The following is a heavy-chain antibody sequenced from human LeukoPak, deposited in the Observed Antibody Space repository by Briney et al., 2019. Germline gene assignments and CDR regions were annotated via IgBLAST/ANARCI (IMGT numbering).Heavy chain of an antibody. CDR1: GYSIISGYY. Sequence: SETLSLTCTVSGYSIISGYYWGWIRPPPGKGLEWIGSIYHSGSTYYNPSLKSRVTISVDTSKNQFSLKLSSVTAAGTAVYYCARDGYYDSSGYSPTSAFDYWGQGTLVTVSS. J-gene: IGHJ4*02. CDR3: ARDGYYDSSGYSPTSAFDY. CDR2: IYHSGST. D-gene: IGHD3-22*01. V-gene: IGHV4-38-2*02.